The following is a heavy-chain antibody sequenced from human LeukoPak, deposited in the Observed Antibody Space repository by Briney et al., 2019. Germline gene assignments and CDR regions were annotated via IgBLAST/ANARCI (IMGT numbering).Heavy chain of an antibody. CDR3: ARDPHRGYSYGTGSNYFDY. Sequence: GGSLRLSCAASGFTFSSYAMHWVCQAPGKGLEWVAVISYDGTNKYYADSVKGRFTISRDSSKNTLYLQMNSLRAEDTAVYYCARDPHRGYSYGTGSNYFDYWGQGTLVTVSS. CDR1: GFTFSSYA. D-gene: IGHD5-18*01. J-gene: IGHJ4*02. V-gene: IGHV3-30*04. CDR2: ISYDGTNK.